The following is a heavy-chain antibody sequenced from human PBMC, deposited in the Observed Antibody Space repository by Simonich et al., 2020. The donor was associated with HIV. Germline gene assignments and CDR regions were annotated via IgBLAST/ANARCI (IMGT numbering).Heavy chain of an antibody. CDR2: ISGSGGNT. D-gene: IGHD3-3*01. V-gene: IGHV3-23*01. Sequence: GKGLEWVSAISGSGGNTYYAGSVKGRFTISRDNSKNTLYLQMNSLRPDDTAIYYCARERWGGYLDYWGPGTLVTVSS. CDR3: ARERWGGYLDY. J-gene: IGHJ4*02.